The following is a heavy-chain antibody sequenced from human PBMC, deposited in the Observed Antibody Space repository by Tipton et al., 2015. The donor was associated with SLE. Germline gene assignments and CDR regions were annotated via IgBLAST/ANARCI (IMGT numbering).Heavy chain of an antibody. J-gene: IGHJ4*02. CDR1: GGSISSSSYY. CDR3: ARHAAGLWSGYYPY. Sequence: TLSLTCTVSGGSISSSSYYWGWIRQPPGKGLEWIGSIYYSGSSNYNPSLKSRVTISVDTSKNQFSLKLSSVTAADTAVYYCARHAAGLWSGYYPYWGQGTLVTVSS. CDR2: IYYSGSS. V-gene: IGHV4-39*01. D-gene: IGHD3-3*01.